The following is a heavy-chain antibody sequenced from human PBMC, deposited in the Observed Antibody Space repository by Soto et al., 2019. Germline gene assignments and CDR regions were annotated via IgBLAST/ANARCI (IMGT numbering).Heavy chain of an antibody. CDR3: ARTKDTIFGVVIPSWDYGMDV. Sequence: SQTHPLSYTVSGGNISNGDCCWSWICKPPGKGLEWIGYIYYSGSTYYNPSLKSRVTISVDTSKNQFSLKLSSVTAADTAVYYCARTKDTIFGVVIPSWDYGMDVWGQGTTVTSP. J-gene: IGHJ6*02. D-gene: IGHD3-3*01. CDR1: GGNISNGDCC. V-gene: IGHV4-30-4*01. CDR2: IYYSGST.